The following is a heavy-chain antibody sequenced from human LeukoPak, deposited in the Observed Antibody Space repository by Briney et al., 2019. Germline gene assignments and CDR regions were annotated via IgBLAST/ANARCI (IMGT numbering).Heavy chain of an antibody. D-gene: IGHD1-7*01. J-gene: IGHJ6*03. V-gene: IGHV4-4*07. Sequence: SETLSLTCTVSGGSISSYYWSWIRQPAGKGLEWIWRIYTSGSTNYNPSLKSRVTISVDTSKNQFSLNLSSVTAADTAVYYCARHNWNYEIYYYYYMDVWGKGTTVTVSS. CDR1: GGSISSYY. CDR3: ARHNWNYEIYYYYYMDV. CDR2: IYTSGST.